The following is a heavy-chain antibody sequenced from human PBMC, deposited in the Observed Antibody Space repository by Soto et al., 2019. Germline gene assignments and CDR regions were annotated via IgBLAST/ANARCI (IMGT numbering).Heavy chain of an antibody. CDR1: GYTFTSYG. V-gene: IGHV1-18*01. D-gene: IGHD3-10*01. CDR2: ISAYSGNT. CDR3: ARDGVYGSGDDAFDI. Sequence: ASVKVSCKASGYTFTSYGISWVRQAPGQGLEWMGWISAYSGNTNYAQKLQGRVTMTTDTSTSTAYMELRSLRSDDTAVYYCARDGVYGSGDDAFDIWGQGTMVTVSS. J-gene: IGHJ3*02.